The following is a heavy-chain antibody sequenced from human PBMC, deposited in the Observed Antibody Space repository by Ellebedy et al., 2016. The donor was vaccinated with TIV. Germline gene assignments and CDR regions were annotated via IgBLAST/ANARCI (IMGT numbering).Heavy chain of an antibody. J-gene: IGHJ4*02. V-gene: IGHV3-64D*06. Sequence: GESLKISCSASGFTFSSYTMHWVRQAPGKGLEFVSALKSDGGSSYYADSVQGRFTISIDNSKNTLFLQMSSLRTDDTAVYYCVKAPTTTTWAPFEYWGQGTLVTVSS. CDR3: VKAPTTTTWAPFEY. CDR1: GFTFSSYT. CDR2: LKSDGGSS. D-gene: IGHD1-26*01.